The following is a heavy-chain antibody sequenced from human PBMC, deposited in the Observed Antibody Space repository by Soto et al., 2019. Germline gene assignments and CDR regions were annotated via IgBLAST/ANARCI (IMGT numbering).Heavy chain of an antibody. Sequence: GGSLRLSCAASGFSFSTSEMSWVRQTPGKGLECLSYISRSGETIHYADSVKGRFTVSRDNAINSLYLEMTSLRADDTAIYYCASVWSGYSGVAYWGQGTLVTVSS. CDR3: ASVWSGYSGVAY. J-gene: IGHJ4*02. D-gene: IGHD3-3*01. V-gene: IGHV3-48*03. CDR1: GFSFSTSE. CDR2: ISRSGETI.